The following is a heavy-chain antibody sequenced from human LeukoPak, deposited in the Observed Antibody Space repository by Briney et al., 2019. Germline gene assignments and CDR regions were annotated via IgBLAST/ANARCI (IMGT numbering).Heavy chain of an antibody. CDR1: GGTFSSYA. V-gene: IGHV1-69*13. CDR3: ARARDGGYCSSTSCGRFDP. Sequence: EASVKVSCKASGGTFSSYAISWVRQAPGQGLEWMGGIIPIFGTANYAQKFQGRVTITADESTSTAYMELSSLRSEDTAVYYCARARDGGYCSSTSCGRFDPWGQGTLVTVSS. CDR2: IIPIFGTA. D-gene: IGHD2-2*01. J-gene: IGHJ5*02.